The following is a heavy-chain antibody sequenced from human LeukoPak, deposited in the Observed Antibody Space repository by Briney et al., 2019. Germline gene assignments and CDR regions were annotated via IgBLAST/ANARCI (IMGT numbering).Heavy chain of an antibody. CDR2: IYASGST. V-gene: IGHV4-4*07. Sequence: PSETLSLTCTVSGGSISSYYWSWIRQSAGKGLEWIGRIYASGSTNYNPSLKSRVTMSVDTSKNQFSLKLSSVSAEDTAVYYCARAKDNYRGNDAFDIWGQGTMVTASS. CDR1: GGSISSYY. CDR3: ARAKDNYRGNDAFDI. J-gene: IGHJ3*02. D-gene: IGHD3-16*02.